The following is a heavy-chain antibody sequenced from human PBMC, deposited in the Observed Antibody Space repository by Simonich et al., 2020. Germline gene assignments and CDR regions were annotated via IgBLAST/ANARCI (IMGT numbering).Heavy chain of an antibody. CDR1: GFTFSSSW. Sequence: EVQLVESGGGLVQPGGSLRLSCAASGFTFSSSWMHLVRQAPGKGVGVVLGINWDGSSTSYADAVKGRFTISRDNAKNTLYLQMNSLRAEDTAVYYCARDYSNYDAFDIWGQGTMVTVSS. D-gene: IGHD4-4*01. V-gene: IGHV3-74*01. J-gene: IGHJ3*02. CDR3: ARDYSNYDAFDI. CDR2: INWDGSST.